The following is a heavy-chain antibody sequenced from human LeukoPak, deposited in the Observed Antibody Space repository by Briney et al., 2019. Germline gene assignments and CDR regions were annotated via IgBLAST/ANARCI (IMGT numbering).Heavy chain of an antibody. CDR3: AKASITMIVDPGGDY. Sequence: PGGSLRLSCAASGFTFSSYAMSWVRQAPGKGLEWVSALSGSGGSTYYADSVKGRFAISRDNSKNTLYLQMNSLRAEDTAVYYCAKASITMIVDPGGDYWGQGTLVTVSS. CDR1: GFTFSSYA. CDR2: LSGSGGST. J-gene: IGHJ4*02. D-gene: IGHD3-22*01. V-gene: IGHV3-23*01.